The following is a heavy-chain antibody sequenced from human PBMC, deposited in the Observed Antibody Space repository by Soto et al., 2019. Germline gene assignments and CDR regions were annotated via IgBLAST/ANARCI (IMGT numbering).Heavy chain of an antibody. V-gene: IGHV4-34*01. CDR3: ARVYEPPIVAATTTTTGFDP. J-gene: IGHJ5*02. CDR2: INHSGST. Sequence: SETLSLTCTVSGGSISRYYWSWSRQPPGKGLEWIGEINHSGSTNYNPSLKSRVTISVDTSKNQFSLKLSSVTAADTAVYYCARVYEPPIVAATTTTTGFDPWGQGTLVTVSS. CDR1: GGSISRYY. D-gene: IGHD6-13*01.